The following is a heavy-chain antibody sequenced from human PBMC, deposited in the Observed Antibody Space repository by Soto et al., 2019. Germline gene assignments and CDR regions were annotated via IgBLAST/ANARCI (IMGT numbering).Heavy chain of an antibody. Sequence: GGSLRLSCAASGFTFSSYWVHWVRQAPGKGLVWVSRINSDGSSTSYADSVKGRFTISRDNAKNTLYLQMNSLRAEDTAVYYCARGPRGSSGWYSWFDPWGQGTLVTVS. CDR3: ARGPRGSSGWYSWFDP. J-gene: IGHJ5*02. V-gene: IGHV3-74*01. CDR1: GFTFSSYW. CDR2: INSDGSST. D-gene: IGHD6-19*01.